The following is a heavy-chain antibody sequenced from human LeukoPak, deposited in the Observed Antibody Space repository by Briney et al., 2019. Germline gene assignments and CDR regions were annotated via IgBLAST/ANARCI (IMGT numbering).Heavy chain of an antibody. Sequence: GGSLRLSCAASGFTFSSYGMHCVRQAPGKGLEWVAFIRYDGSNKYYADSVKGRFTISRDNSKNTLYLQMNSLRAEDTAVYYCAKDRGGSYFGSAFDYWGQGTLVTVSS. CDR1: GFTFSSYG. V-gene: IGHV3-30*02. J-gene: IGHJ4*02. CDR2: IRYDGSNK. CDR3: AKDRGGSYFGSAFDY. D-gene: IGHD1-26*01.